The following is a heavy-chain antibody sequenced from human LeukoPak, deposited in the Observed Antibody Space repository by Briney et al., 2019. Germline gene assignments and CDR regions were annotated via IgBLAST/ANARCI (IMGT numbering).Heavy chain of an antibody. D-gene: IGHD3-3*01. Sequence: PSETLSLTCAVYGGSFSGYYWSWIRQPPGKGLEWIGEINHSGSTNYNPSLKSRVAISVDTSKNKFSLKLSSVTAADTAVYYCARGRAYYDFWSGYSSWFDPWGQGTLVTFSS. CDR1: GGSFSGYY. CDR2: INHSGST. CDR3: ARGRAYYDFWSGYSSWFDP. J-gene: IGHJ5*02. V-gene: IGHV4-34*01.